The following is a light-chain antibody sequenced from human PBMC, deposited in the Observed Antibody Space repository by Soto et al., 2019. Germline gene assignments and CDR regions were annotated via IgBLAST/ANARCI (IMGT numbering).Light chain of an antibody. CDR2: AAY. CDR1: QGISSY. V-gene: IGKV1-8*01. CDR3: KQFNSYPIT. J-gene: IGKJ5*01. Sequence: AIRMTQSPSSLSASTGDRVTITCRASQGISSYLAWYQQKPGKAPKLLIYAAYTLQSGVPSRFSGSGSGTEFTLTISSLQPEDFATYYCKQFNSYPITFGQGTRLEIK.